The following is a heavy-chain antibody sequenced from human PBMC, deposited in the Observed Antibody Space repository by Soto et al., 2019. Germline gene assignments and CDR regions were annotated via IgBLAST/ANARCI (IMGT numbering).Heavy chain of an antibody. D-gene: IGHD2-2*01. CDR1: GGTFSSYA. CDR3: AKAIVVVTAARGYYYYYGMDV. J-gene: IGHJ6*02. Sequence: SVKVSCKASGGTFSSYAISWVRQAPGQGLEWMGGIIPIFGTANYAQKFQGRVTITADESTSTAYMELSSLRSEDTAVYYCAKAIVVVTAARGYYYYYGMDVWGQGTTVTVSS. CDR2: IIPIFGTA. V-gene: IGHV1-69*13.